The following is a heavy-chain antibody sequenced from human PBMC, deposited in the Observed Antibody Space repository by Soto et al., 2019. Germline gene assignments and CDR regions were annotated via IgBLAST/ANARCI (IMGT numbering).Heavy chain of an antibody. V-gene: IGHV3-23*01. CDR1: GFTFGAYA. Sequence: EVQLLESGGGLVQPGGSLRLSCAGSGFTFGAYAMSWVRQAPGKGLEWVSGISGPGSNTYYADSVKGWFTISRDNSNNALFLQMNSLRAEDTAVYYCAKDRAYNGYDFNRFDYWGQGTLVTVSS. CDR3: AKDRAYNGYDFNRFDY. CDR2: ISGPGSNT. D-gene: IGHD5-12*01. J-gene: IGHJ4*02.